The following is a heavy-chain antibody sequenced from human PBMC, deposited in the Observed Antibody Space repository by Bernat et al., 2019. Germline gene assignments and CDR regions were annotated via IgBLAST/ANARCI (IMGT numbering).Heavy chain of an antibody. D-gene: IGHD2-15*01. Sequence: HLFHSFSYFNNPVASVKVSCKASGYTFTSYGISWVRQAPGQGLEWMGWISAYNGNTNYAQKLHGRVTMTTDTSTTTAYMELRSLRSDDTAVYYCARDIPYCSGGSCYSLYLDYWGQGTLVTVSS. J-gene: IGHJ4*02. CDR1: GYTFTSYG. CDR3: ARDIPYCSGGSCYSLYLDY. CDR2: ISAYNGNT. V-gene: IGHV1-18*01.